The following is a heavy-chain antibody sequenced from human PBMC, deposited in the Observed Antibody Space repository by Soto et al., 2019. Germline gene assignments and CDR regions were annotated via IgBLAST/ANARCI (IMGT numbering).Heavy chain of an antibody. Sequence: EVQLVESGGGLVQPGGSLRLSCAASGFTFSSYWMHWVRQAPGKGLVWVSRINSDGSSTTYADSVKGGFTISRDNARNTRYLKMSSRRAEDTAVYYCARDPMYFYDSSGYYDYWGQGTLVTVSS. CDR3: ARDPMYFYDSSGYYDY. J-gene: IGHJ4*02. D-gene: IGHD3-22*01. CDR2: INSDGSST. CDR1: GFTFSSYW. V-gene: IGHV3-74*01.